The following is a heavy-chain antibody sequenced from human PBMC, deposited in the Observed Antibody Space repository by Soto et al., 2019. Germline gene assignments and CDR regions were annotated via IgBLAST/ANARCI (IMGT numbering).Heavy chain of an antibody. CDR2: INHSGST. V-gene: IGHV4-34*01. D-gene: IGHD2-2*01. Sequence: QVQLQQWGAGLLKPSETLSLTCAVYGGSFSGYYWSWIRQPPGKGLEWIGEINHSGSTNYNPSLKGRVTRSVDTSKHPFPLELGSVKAAETAVYYCARIARVVQAAMQLGRAPGEDYWGQGTLVTVSS. J-gene: IGHJ4*02. CDR3: ARIARVVQAAMQLGRAPGEDY. CDR1: GGSFSGYY.